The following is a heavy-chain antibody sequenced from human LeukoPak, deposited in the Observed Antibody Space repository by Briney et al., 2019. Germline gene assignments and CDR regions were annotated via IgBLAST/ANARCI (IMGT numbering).Heavy chain of an antibody. D-gene: IGHD1-20*01. CDR3: AKLHPITGTTPHYFDY. V-gene: IGHV1-46*01. Sequence: ASVKVSCKASGYTFTSYYMHWVRQAPGQGLEWMGIINPSGGSTSYAQKFQGRVTMTRDTSTSTVYMELSSLRSEDTAVYYCAKLHPITGTTPHYFDYWGQGTLVTVSS. J-gene: IGHJ4*02. CDR1: GYTFTSYY. CDR2: INPSGGST.